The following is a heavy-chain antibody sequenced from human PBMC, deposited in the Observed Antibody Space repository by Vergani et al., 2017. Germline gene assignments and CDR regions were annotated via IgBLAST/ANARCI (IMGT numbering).Heavy chain of an antibody. CDR1: GYTFTSYG. CDR3: AREGHRITSFGVTPTGGYYYYGMDV. D-gene: IGHD3-3*01. Sequence: QVQLVQSGAEVKKPGASVKVSCKASGYTFTSYGISWVRQAPGQGLEWMGWISAYNGNTNYAQKLQGRVTMTTDTSTSTAYMELRSLRSDDTAVYYCAREGHRITSFGVTPTGGYYYYGMDVWGQGTTVTVSS. J-gene: IGHJ6*02. V-gene: IGHV1-18*01. CDR2: ISAYNGNT.